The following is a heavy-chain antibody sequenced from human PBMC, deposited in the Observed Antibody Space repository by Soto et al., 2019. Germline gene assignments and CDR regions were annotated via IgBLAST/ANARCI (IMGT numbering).Heavy chain of an antibody. V-gene: IGHV1-69*02. J-gene: IGHJ1*01. D-gene: IGHD5-12*01. CDR1: GGTFSSHT. CDR2: IIPILGIA. CDR3: ASSPTNVDIVATEYFQH. Sequence: QVQLVQSGAEVKKPGSSVKVSCKASGGTFSSHTIIWVRQAPGQGLDWMGRIIPILGIANYAQKFQGRVTITADKSTSTAYMELSSLRSEDTSVYYCASSPTNVDIVATEYFQHWGQGTLVTVSS.